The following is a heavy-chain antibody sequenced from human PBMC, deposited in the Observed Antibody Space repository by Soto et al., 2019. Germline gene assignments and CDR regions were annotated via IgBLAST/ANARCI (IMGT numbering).Heavy chain of an antibody. CDR1: GGSISSGVYY. J-gene: IGHJ6*02. CDR3: ARDLRTPTAYYGMDV. CDR2: IYYSGST. Sequence: PSGTLALTCTVSGGSISSGVYYGSWIRQHPGKGLEWIGYIYYSGSTYYNPSLKSRVTISVDTSKNQFSLKLSSVTAADTAVYYCARDLRTPTAYYGMDVWGQGTTVTGSS. V-gene: IGHV4-31*03.